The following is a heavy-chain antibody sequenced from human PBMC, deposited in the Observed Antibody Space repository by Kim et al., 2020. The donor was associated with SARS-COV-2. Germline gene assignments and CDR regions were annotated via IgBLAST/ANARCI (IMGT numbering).Heavy chain of an antibody. D-gene: IGHD6-6*01. CDR3: ARDPSSSSRTLYYYYGMDV. Sequence: SETLSLTCTVSGGSVSSGSYYWSWIRQPPGKGLEWIGYIYYSGSTNYNPSLKSRVTISVDTSKNQFSLKLSSVTAADTAVYYCARDPSSSSRTLYYYYGMDVWGQGTTVTVSS. CDR2: IYYSGST. J-gene: IGHJ6*02. V-gene: IGHV4-61*01. CDR1: GGSVSSGSYY.